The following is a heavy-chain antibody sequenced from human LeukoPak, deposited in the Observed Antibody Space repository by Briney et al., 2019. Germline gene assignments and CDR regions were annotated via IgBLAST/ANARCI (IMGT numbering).Heavy chain of an antibody. V-gene: IGHV3-21*01. J-gene: IGHJ4*02. Sequence: NPGGSLRLSCAASGFTFSSYSMDWVRQAPGKGLEWVSSISSSSSYIYYADSVKGRFTISRDNAKNSLYLQMNSLRAEDTAVYYCARGGYCSGGSCKYYFDYWGQGTLVTVSS. CDR1: GFTFSSYS. D-gene: IGHD2-15*01. CDR2: ISSSSSYI. CDR3: ARGGYCSGGSCKYYFDY.